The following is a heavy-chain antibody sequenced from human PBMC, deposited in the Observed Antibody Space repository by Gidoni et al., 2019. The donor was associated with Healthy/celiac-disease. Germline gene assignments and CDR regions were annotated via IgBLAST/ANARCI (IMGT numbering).Heavy chain of an antibody. CDR3: ARDLGDIVVGDWFDP. CDR2: ISAYNGNT. J-gene: IGHJ5*02. Sequence: SGYTFTSYGISWVRQAPGQGREWMGWISAYNGNTHYAKNAQGRGTMTTDTSTSTAYMELRSLRSEETAVYYCARDLGDIVVGDWFDPWGQGTLVTVSS. V-gene: IGHV1-18*04. CDR1: GYTFTSYG. D-gene: IGHD2-2*01.